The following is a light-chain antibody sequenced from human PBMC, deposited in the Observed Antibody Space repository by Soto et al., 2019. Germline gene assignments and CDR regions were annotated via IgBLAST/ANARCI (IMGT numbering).Light chain of an antibody. V-gene: IGKV3-15*01. CDR1: QSVSSN. CDR3: QQYNNWLPWT. CDR2: GAS. Sequence: EIVMTQSPATLSVSPGERATLSCRASQSVSSNLAWYQQKPGQAPRLLIYGASTRATGIPARFSGSGSGTEFTLTISSLQSEYFAVYYCQQYNNWLPWTFGQGTKLEIK. J-gene: IGKJ2*02.